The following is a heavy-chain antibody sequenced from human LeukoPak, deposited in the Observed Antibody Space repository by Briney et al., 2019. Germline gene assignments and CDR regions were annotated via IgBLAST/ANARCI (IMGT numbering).Heavy chain of an antibody. D-gene: IGHD3-22*01. CDR1: GGSISSYY. V-gene: IGHV4-59*01. Sequence: PSETLSLTCTVSGGSISSYYWSWIRQPPGKGLEWIGYIYYSGSTNYNPSLKSRVTISVDTSKNQFSLKLSSVTAADTAVYYCARDVGRYYYENYDYWGQGTLVTVSS. CDR3: ARDVGRYYYENYDY. CDR2: IYYSGST. J-gene: IGHJ4*02.